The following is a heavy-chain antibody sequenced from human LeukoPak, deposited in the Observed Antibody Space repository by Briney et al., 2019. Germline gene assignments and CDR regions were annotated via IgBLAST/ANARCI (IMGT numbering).Heavy chain of an antibody. CDR3: ALHGSGWYSTGRRRLDY. V-gene: IGHV3-30-3*01. CDR2: ISSYGSNK. Sequence: GRSLRLSCAASGFTFSTYAMHWVRQAPGKGLEWVAVISSYGSNKFYADSVKGRFTISRDNSKNTLYLQMNSLRAEDTAVYYCALHGSGWYSTGRRRLDYWGQGTLVTVSS. D-gene: IGHD6-19*01. J-gene: IGHJ4*02. CDR1: GFTFSTYA.